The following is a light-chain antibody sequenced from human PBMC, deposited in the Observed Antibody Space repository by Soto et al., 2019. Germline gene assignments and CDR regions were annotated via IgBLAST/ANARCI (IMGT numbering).Light chain of an antibody. CDR1: SSNIGGNY. CDR2: KNN. J-gene: IGLJ2*01. V-gene: IGLV1-47*01. Sequence: QTVVTQPPSASGTPGQRVTISCSGSSSNIGGNYVYWYQHLPGTAPKLLIYKNNQRPSGVPDRFSGSKSGTSASLAISGLRSEDEADYYCATWDDSLSAPSVVFGGGTKLTVL. CDR3: ATWDDSLSAPSVV.